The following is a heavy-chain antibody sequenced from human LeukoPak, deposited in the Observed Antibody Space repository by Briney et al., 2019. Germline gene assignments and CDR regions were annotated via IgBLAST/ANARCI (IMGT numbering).Heavy chain of an antibody. J-gene: IGHJ4*02. CDR2: IYYSGSN. CDR3: ARGFDY. Sequence: SQTLSLTCTVSGGSISSGGYYWSWIRHHPGKCLEWIGYIYYSGSNYYNPSLKSRVTISVDTSKNQFSLKLSSVAAADTAVYYCARGFDYWGQGTLVTVSS. V-gene: IGHV4-31*03. CDR1: GGSISSGGYY.